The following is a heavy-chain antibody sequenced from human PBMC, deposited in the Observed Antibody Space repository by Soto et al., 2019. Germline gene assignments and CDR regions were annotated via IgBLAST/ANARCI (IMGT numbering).Heavy chain of an antibody. J-gene: IGHJ4*02. D-gene: IGHD6-13*01. CDR1: GGTFSSYA. Sequence: GASVKVSCKASGGTFSSYAISWVRQAPGQGLEWMGGIIPIFGTANYAQKFQGRVTITADESTSTAYMELSSLRSEDTAVYYCARDPGIAAAGMDFDYWGQGTLVTVSS. CDR3: ARDPGIAAAGMDFDY. V-gene: IGHV1-69*13. CDR2: IIPIFGTA.